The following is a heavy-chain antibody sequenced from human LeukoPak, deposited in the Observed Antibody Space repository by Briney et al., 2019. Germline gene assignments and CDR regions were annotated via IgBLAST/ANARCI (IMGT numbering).Heavy chain of an antibody. CDR2: IWYDGSNK. V-gene: IGHV3-33*01. Sequence: KPGRSLSLSCAASGFTFSSYGMPWVRQAPGKGLEWVAVIWYDGSNKYYADSVKGRFTISRDNSKNTLYLQMNSLRAEDTAVYYCARDHSSSWYGALSYWGQGTLVTVS. D-gene: IGHD6-13*01. CDR1: GFTFSSYG. CDR3: ARDHSSSWYGALSY. J-gene: IGHJ4*02.